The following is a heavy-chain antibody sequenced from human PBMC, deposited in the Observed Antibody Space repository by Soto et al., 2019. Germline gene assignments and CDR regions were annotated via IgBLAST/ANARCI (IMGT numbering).Heavy chain of an antibody. CDR1: GYTFTSYG. D-gene: IGHD3-22*01. CDR2: ISAYNGDT. CDR3: ARGLEYYDSSGYYV. V-gene: IGHV1-18*04. Sequence: ASVKVSCKASGYTFTSYGISWVRQAPGQGLEWMGWISAYNGDTNYAQKPQGRVTMTTDTSTSTAYMELRSLRSDDTAVYYCARGLEYYDSSGYYVWGQGTLVTVSS. J-gene: IGHJ4*02.